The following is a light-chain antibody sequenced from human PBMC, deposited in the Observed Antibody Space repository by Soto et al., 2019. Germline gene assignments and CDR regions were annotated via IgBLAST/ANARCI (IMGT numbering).Light chain of an antibody. CDR1: QSVRSRY. J-gene: IGKJ1*01. V-gene: IGKV3-20*01. CDR2: GAS. Sequence: EVVLTQSPGTLSLSPGERATLSCRVSQSVRSRYLAWYHQKPGQSPSLLIYGASSRATGIPDRFSGSGSGTDFTLTISILEPEDFAVYYCQQYGSSPQWTFGQGTKVDIK. CDR3: QQYGSSPQWT.